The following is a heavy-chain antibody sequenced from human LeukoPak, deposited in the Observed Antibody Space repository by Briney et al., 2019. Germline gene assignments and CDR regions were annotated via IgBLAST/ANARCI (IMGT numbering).Heavy chain of an antibody. CDR2: ISWNSGSI. Sequence: GRSLRLSCAASGFTFDDYAMHWVRQAPGEGLEWVSGISWNSGSIGYADSVKGRFTISRDNAKNSLYLQMNSLRAEDMALYYCAKDSCSSTSCYGGNWFDPWGQGTLVTVSS. CDR3: AKDSCSSTSCYGGNWFDP. J-gene: IGHJ5*02. D-gene: IGHD2-2*01. V-gene: IGHV3-9*03. CDR1: GFTFDDYA.